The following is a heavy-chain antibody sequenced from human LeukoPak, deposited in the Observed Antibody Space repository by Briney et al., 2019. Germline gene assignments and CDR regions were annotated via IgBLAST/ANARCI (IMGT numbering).Heavy chain of an antibody. Sequence: ASVKVSCKASGYTFTGYYMHWVRQAPGQGVEWMGWINPNSGGTNYAQKFQGRVTMTRDTSISTAYMELSRLRSDDTAVYYCAVCSAVAFPFDYWGQGTLVTVSS. CDR1: GYTFTGYY. CDR3: AVCSAVAFPFDY. V-gene: IGHV1-2*02. J-gene: IGHJ4*02. D-gene: IGHD6-19*01. CDR2: INPNSGGT.